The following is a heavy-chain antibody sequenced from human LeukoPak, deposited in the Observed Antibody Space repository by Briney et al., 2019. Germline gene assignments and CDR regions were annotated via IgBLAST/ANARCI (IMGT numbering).Heavy chain of an antibody. J-gene: IGHJ4*02. D-gene: IGHD2-2*01. CDR3: ARGPNIVVVPAARSFDY. Sequence: SQTLSLTCTVSGDSISRYYWSWIRQPPGKGLEWIGEINHSGSTNYNPSLKSRVTISVDTSKNQFSLKLSSVTAADTAVYYCARGPNIVVVPAARSFDYWGQGTLVTVSS. CDR2: INHSGST. V-gene: IGHV4-34*01. CDR1: GDSISRYY.